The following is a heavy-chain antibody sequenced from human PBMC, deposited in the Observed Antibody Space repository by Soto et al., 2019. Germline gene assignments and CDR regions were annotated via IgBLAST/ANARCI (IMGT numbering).Heavy chain of an antibody. V-gene: IGHV3-30-3*01. CDR1: GFTFRSYA. Sequence: GGSLRLSCAASGFTFRSYAMHWVRQAPGKGLECVAVISHDGSNKFYRDYVKGRFTISRDNSKNTLYLQINSLRYEDTAVYYCARGDREDIAVVIGVRPGEYGVDVWGQGTTVTLSS. J-gene: IGHJ6*02. D-gene: IGHD2-15*01. CDR2: ISHDGSNK. CDR3: ARGDREDIAVVIGVRPGEYGVDV.